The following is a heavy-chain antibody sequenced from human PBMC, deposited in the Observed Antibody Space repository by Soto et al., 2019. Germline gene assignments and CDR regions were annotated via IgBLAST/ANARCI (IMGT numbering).Heavy chain of an antibody. J-gene: IGHJ4*02. CDR2: INSDGSST. Sequence: GGSLRLSCAASGFTFSSYWMHWVRQAPGKGLVWVSHINSDGSSTSYADSVKGRFTISRDNAKKTLYLQMNSLRAEDTAVYYCARVPRGYCSSTSCPTTTFWYWGQGTLVTVSS. CDR3: ARVPRGYCSSTSCPTTTFWY. V-gene: IGHV3-74*01. CDR1: GFTFSSYW. D-gene: IGHD2-2*01.